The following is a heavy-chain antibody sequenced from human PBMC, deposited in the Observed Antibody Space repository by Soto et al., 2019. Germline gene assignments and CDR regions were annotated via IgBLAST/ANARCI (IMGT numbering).Heavy chain of an antibody. CDR2: ITGSGDRT. CDR3: AKGYSSGWHSSLSS. Sequence: EVQLLESGGGLVQPGGSLRLSCAASGFNFSNYGMSWVRQAPGKGLECVSGITGSGDRTSYADSVKGWFTVSRDNSQNPVSLQMNSLRVEDSAIYYCAKGYSSGWHSSLSSWGQGTLVTVSS. V-gene: IGHV3-23*01. D-gene: IGHD6-19*01. CDR1: GFNFSNYG. J-gene: IGHJ5*02.